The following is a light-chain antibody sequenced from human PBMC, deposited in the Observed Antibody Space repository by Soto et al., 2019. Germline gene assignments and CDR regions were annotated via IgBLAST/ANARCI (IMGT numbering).Light chain of an antibody. Sequence: QPVLTQAPSVSGAPGQRVTISCTGSSSNIGAGYDVHWYQQLPGTAPKLLIYGNSNRPSGVPDRFSGSKSGTSASLAITGLQGYDEADYYCQSYDSSLTGWVFGGGTKLTVL. CDR1: SSNIGAGYD. V-gene: IGLV1-40*01. J-gene: IGLJ3*02. CDR3: QSYDSSLTGWV. CDR2: GNS.